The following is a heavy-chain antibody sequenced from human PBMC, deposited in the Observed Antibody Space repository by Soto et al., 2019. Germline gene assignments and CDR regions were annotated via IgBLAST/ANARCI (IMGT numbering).Heavy chain of an antibody. J-gene: IGHJ4*02. Sequence: PSETLSLTCTVSGGSISSGGYYWSWIRQHPGKGLEWIGEINHSGSTNYNPSLKSRVTISVDTSKNQFSLKLSSVTAADTAVYYCARRLWRGFDSWGQGTLVTVSS. CDR1: GGSISSGGYY. CDR3: ARRLWRGFDS. D-gene: IGHD3-3*01. CDR2: INHSGST. V-gene: IGHV4-31*03.